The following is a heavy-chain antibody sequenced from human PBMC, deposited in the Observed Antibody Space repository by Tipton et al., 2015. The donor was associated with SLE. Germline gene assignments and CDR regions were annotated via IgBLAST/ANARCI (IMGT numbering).Heavy chain of an antibody. CDR1: GFIFSDYW. J-gene: IGHJ6*02. Sequence: SLRLSCPGSGFIFSDYWMSWVRQAPGRGLEWVANIKQDGSETYYVDSVKGRFTISRDNAKNSLYLQMNSLRAEDTAVYYCAREGCSSTSCKGYGMDVWGQGTTVTVSS. CDR3: AREGCSSTSCKGYGMDV. CDR2: IKQDGSET. D-gene: IGHD2-2*01. V-gene: IGHV3-7*01.